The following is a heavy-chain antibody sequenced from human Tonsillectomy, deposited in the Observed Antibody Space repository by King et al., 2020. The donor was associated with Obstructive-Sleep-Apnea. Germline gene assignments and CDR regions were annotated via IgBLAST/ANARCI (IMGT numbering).Heavy chain of an antibody. J-gene: IGHJ4*02. CDR1: GYTFSNYW. CDR2: IYPGDSDT. Sequence: VQLVESGAEGKKPGESLRISCKGSGYTFSNYWIGWVRQMPGKGLEWMGVIYPGDSDTRYSPSFQGQVTISADKSITTTYLQWSSLKASDTAMYYCARAGIAVAGSWGIDYWGQGTLVTVSS. CDR3: ARAGIAVAGSWGIDY. V-gene: IGHV5-51*01. D-gene: IGHD6-19*01.